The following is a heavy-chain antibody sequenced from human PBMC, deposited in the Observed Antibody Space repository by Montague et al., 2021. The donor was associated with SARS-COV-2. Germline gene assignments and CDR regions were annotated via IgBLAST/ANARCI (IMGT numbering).Heavy chain of an antibody. D-gene: IGHD2-8*02. Sequence: SETLSLTCTVSGGSISGYYWSWIRQAPGKGLEWLGSLYYSGSTYYNPSLKSRVTMSIDTSKNQFSLQLTSVTAADTAVYYCARPHLGAGGQEAPFFFENWGQGTLVTVSS. CDR2: LYYSGST. J-gene: IGHJ4*02. CDR1: GGSISGYY. CDR3: ARPHLGAGGQEAPFFFEN. V-gene: IGHV4-39*01.